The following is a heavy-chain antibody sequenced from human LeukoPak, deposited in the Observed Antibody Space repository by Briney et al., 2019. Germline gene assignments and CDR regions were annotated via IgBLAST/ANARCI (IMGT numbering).Heavy chain of an antibody. D-gene: IGHD3-3*01. J-gene: IGHJ4*02. CDR1: GGSISSHY. Sequence: PSETLSLTCTASGGSISSHYWSWIPQPPGKGLEWIGYIYYSGSTNYNPSLKSRVTISEYTSKNQFSLKLSSVTAADKAVDYCARGITIFGVVTGFDYWGQGTLVTVSS. CDR2: IYYSGST. V-gene: IGHV4-59*11. CDR3: ARGITIFGVVTGFDY.